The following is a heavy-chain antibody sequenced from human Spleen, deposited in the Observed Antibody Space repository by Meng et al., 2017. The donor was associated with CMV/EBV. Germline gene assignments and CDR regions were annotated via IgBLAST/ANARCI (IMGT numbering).Heavy chain of an antibody. D-gene: IGHD3-10*01. CDR2: IIPTLGRP. CDR3: ARAASAWFNCYAMDF. Sequence: SVKVSCKTSGVTFSSYAVNWVRQAPGQGLEWMGGIIPTLGRPNYAPKFQGRVTITADKSTNTAYMELSSLRSEDTAVYYCARAASAWFNCYAMDFWGQGTAVTVSS. CDR1: GVTFSSYA. V-gene: IGHV1-69*10. J-gene: IGHJ6*02.